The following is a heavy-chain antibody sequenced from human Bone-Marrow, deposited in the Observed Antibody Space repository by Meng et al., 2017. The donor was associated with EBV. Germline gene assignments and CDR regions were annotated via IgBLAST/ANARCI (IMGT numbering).Heavy chain of an antibody. CDR2: IYWDDDK. V-gene: IGHV2-5*02. Sequence: QITLSESGPTLVKPTQALTLTCTFSGFSLSTRGVGVGWFRQPPGKALEWLAVIYWDDDKRYSPSLKSRLTIAKDTSKNQVVLTMTNMDPVDAATYYCAHLIAARPFDYWGRGSLVTVSS. D-gene: IGHD6-6*01. CDR1: GFSLSTRGVG. J-gene: IGHJ4*02. CDR3: AHLIAARPFDY.